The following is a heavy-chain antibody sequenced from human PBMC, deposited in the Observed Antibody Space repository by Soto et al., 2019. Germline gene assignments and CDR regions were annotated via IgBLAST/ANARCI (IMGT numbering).Heavy chain of an antibody. CDR2: FDPEDGET. V-gene: IGHV1-24*01. CDR1: GYTLTELS. Sequence: ASVKVSCKVSGYTLTELSMHWVRQAPGKGLEWMGGFDPEDGETIYAQKFQGRVTMTEDTSTDTAYMELSSLRSEDTAVYYCATADSSSWYRGWFDPWGQGTLVTVSS. CDR3: ATADSSSWYRGWFDP. J-gene: IGHJ5*02. D-gene: IGHD6-13*01.